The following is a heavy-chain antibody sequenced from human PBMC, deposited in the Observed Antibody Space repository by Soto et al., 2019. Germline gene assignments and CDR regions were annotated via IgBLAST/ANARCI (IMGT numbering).Heavy chain of an antibody. V-gene: IGHV3-23*01. J-gene: IGHJ5*02. CDR3: AKANGEQWLVPHLNT. D-gene: IGHD6-19*01. CDR2: ISCCGGST. CDR1: GFNFKKFA. Sequence: EVQLLESGGGVVQPGRSLRLSCVASGFNFKKFAMAWVRQAPGEGLEWVSGISCCGGSTSYADSVKGRFSIAGDDSKNTLSLQMNSLRVEDAAQYYCAKANGEQWLVPHLNTWGKGTLFTVS.